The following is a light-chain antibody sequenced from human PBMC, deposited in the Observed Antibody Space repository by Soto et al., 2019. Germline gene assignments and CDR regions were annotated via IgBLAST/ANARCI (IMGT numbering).Light chain of an antibody. Sequence: EIVLTQFPGTLCLSSGERATLSCRASQSVSNNYLAWYQQKPGQAPRLLIYGASNRATGIPDRFSGSGSGTDFTLTISRLEPEDFAVYYCQQYGSSGTFGQGTKVDIK. V-gene: IGKV3-20*01. J-gene: IGKJ1*01. CDR1: QSVSNNY. CDR2: GAS. CDR3: QQYGSSGT.